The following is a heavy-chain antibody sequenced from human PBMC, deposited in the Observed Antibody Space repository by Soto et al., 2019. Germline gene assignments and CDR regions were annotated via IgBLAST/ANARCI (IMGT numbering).Heavy chain of an antibody. CDR3: ARDVFCGGAPACPDMDV. D-gene: IGHD2-21*01. CDR1: GYTFSGYS. V-gene: IGHV1-18*04. CDR2: ISGYNGNT. Sequence: ASVKVSCKASGYTFSGYSITWVRQAPGQGLEWMGRISGYNGNTNYARTLRGRLTLSTDTSTSTAYMELRSLTSDDTAVYYCARDVFCGGAPACPDMDVWGQGTTVTVSS. J-gene: IGHJ6*02.